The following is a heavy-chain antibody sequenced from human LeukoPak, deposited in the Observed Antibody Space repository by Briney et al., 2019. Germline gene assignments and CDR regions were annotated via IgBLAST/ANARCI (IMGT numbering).Heavy chain of an antibody. D-gene: IGHD1-26*01. CDR1: GGSFSGYY. V-gene: IGHV4-34*01. J-gene: IGHJ2*01. Sequence: LETLPLTCAVYGGSFSGYYWSWIRQPPGKGLEWIGEINYSGSTNYNPSLKSRVTMSVDTSRNQFSLKLSSVTAADTAVYYCARRILGPWRHFDLWGRGTRVTVSS. CDR2: INYSGST. CDR3: ARRILGPWRHFDL.